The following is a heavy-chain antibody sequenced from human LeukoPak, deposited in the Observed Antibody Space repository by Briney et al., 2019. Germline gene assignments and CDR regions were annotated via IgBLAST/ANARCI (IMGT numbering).Heavy chain of an antibody. V-gene: IGHV4-59*01. CDR3: AGGRLLESMTPVTNVFVY. CDR1: GGSISSYY. D-gene: IGHD4-17*01. Sequence: SETLSLTCTVSGGSISSYYWSWIRQPPGKGLEWIAYIYYSGSTNYNPSLKSRVTISVDTSKNQFSRKLSSATATEPPVYNCAGGRLLESMTPVTNVFVYWGQGTLVTVSS. CDR2: IYYSGST. J-gene: IGHJ4*02.